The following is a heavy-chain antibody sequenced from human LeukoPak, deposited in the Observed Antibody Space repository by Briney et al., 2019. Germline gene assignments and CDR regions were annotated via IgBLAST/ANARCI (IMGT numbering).Heavy chain of an antibody. D-gene: IGHD3-3*01. V-gene: IGHV4-30-4*08. CDR3: ARGIGYDFWSGYYFVY. J-gene: IGHJ4*02. Sequence: SWVRQPPGKGLEWIGYIYYSGSTYYNPSLKSRVTISVDTSKNQFSLKLSSVTAADTAVYYCARGIGYDFWSGYYFVYWGQGTLVTVSS. CDR2: IYYSGST.